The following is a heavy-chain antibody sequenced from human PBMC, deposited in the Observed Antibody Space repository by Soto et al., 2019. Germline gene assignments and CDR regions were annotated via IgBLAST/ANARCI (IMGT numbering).Heavy chain of an antibody. CDR3: ARGGYYYDRSGPSDY. J-gene: IGHJ4*02. Sequence: PGGSLRLSCVTYGLTFTDYWMSWVRQAPGKGLEWVANIKQDESEKNYLDSGKGRFTISRDNAKNSLYLQMNGLRAEDTAIYYCARGGYYYDRSGPSDYWGQGTLVTVSS. D-gene: IGHD3-22*01. CDR1: GLTFTDYW. V-gene: IGHV3-7*03. CDR2: IKQDESEK.